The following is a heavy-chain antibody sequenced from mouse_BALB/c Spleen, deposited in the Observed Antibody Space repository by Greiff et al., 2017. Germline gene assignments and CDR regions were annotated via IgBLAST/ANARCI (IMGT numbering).Heavy chain of an antibody. CDR2: ISSGGST. Sequence: EVNLVESGGGLVKPGGSLKLSCAASGFTFSSYAMSWVRQTPEKRLEWVASISSGGSTYYPDSVKGRFTISRDNARNILYLQMSSLRSEDTAMYYCARGYYYGSSGFAYWGQGTLVTVSA. J-gene: IGHJ3*01. CDR1: GFTFSSYA. D-gene: IGHD1-1*01. V-gene: IGHV5-6-5*01. CDR3: ARGYYYGSSGFAY.